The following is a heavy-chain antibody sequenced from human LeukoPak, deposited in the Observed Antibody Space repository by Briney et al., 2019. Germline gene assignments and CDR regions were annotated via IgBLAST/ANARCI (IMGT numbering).Heavy chain of an antibody. CDR1: GHSISSGYY. CDR3: ARGETGYSSGCYHY. Sequence: DPSGTLSLTCTVSGHSISSGYYWGWIRQPPGKGLEWIGSIYHSGSTYYNPSLKSRVTISVDTSKNQFSLKLSSVTAADTAVYYCARGETGYSSGCYHYWGQGTQVTVSS. D-gene: IGHD6-19*01. V-gene: IGHV4-38-2*02. J-gene: IGHJ4*02. CDR2: IYHSGST.